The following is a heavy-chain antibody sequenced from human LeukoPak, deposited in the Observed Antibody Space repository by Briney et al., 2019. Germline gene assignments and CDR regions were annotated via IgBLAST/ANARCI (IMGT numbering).Heavy chain of an antibody. Sequence: SGTLSLTCNVSGYSISGTFYGAWIRQPPGKGLEWIATISHSATTYYTPSLKSRLTMSVDTSKNQFSLKLSSVTVADTAVYYCARVNTPVATFDYWGQGTLVTVSS. J-gene: IGHJ4*02. CDR3: ARVNTPVATFDY. CDR2: ISHSATT. D-gene: IGHD2-15*01. V-gene: IGHV4-38-2*02. CDR1: GYSISGTFY.